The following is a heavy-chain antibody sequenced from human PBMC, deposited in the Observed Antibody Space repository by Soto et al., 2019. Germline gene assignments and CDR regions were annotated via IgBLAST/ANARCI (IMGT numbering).Heavy chain of an antibody. J-gene: IGHJ5*02. CDR1: GFSLSTSGAA. CDR3: AHRATMTIFGLIIDNGIWFDP. CDR2: IYWAGDK. D-gene: IGHD3-3*01. Sequence: QINLIESGPTLVKPTQTLTLTCTFSGFSLSTSGAAVGWVRQPPGRALEWLALIYWAGDKRYNASLGNRLTIAKDTSMNHVVLTLTNVDPADTATYYCAHRATMTIFGLIIDNGIWFDPWGQGTRVIVSS. V-gene: IGHV2-5*02.